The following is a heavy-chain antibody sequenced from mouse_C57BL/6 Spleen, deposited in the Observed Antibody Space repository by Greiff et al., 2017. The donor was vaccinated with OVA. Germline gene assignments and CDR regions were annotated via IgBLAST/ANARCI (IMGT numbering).Heavy chain of an antibody. Sequence: VQLQQSGTVLARPGASVKMSCKTSGYTFTSYWMHWVKQRPGQGLEWIGAIYPGNSDTSYNQQFKGKAKLTAVTSASTAYMELSSLTNEDSAVYYCTRGEAYALPWFAYWGQGTLVTVSA. CDR3: TRGEAYALPWFAY. D-gene: IGHD3-2*02. CDR1: GYTFTSYW. V-gene: IGHV1-5*01. J-gene: IGHJ3*01. CDR2: IYPGNSDT.